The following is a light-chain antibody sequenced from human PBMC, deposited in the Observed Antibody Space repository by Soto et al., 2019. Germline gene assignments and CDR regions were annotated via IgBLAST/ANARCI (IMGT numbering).Light chain of an antibody. CDR1: SGSIASNY. J-gene: IGLJ2*01. CDR2: ENY. Sequence: NFMLTQPHSVSESPGKTVTISCTRSSGSIASNYVQWYQQRPGSAPTTVISENYQRPSGVPDRFSGSIDSSSNSASLIISGLETEDEADYYCQSYDSSDRGIFGGGTKFTVL. CDR3: QSYDSSDRGI. V-gene: IGLV6-57*04.